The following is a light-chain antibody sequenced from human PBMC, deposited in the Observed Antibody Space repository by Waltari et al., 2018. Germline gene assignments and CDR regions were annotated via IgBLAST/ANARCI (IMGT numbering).Light chain of an antibody. J-gene: IGLJ1*01. Sequence: SSELTQDSAVPVALGQTVRITCQGESLRYYYANWYRQKPGQAPLLVMYGKNNRPSGIPDRFSGSYSGDTASLTITGAQAEDEADYYCNSRDSNGNPFGFGPATKVTVL. CDR2: GKN. CDR1: SLRYYY. V-gene: IGLV3-19*01. CDR3: NSRDSNGNPFG.